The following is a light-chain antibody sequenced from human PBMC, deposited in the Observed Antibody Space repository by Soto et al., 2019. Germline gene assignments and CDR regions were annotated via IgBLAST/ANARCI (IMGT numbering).Light chain of an antibody. Sequence: QSALTQSASVSGSPGQSITISCTGTSSDIGTYNLVSWYQQHPGKAPKLMIYEVNKRPSGVSDRFSGSKSGNTASLTISGLQAEDEADYYCCSYAGSSTLYVFGTGTKLTVL. CDR2: EVN. V-gene: IGLV2-23*02. J-gene: IGLJ1*01. CDR3: CSYAGSSTLYV. CDR1: SSDIGTYNL.